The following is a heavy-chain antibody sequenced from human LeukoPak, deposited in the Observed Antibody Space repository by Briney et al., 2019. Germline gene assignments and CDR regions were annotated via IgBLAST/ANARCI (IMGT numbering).Heavy chain of an antibody. CDR3: ARGVKGRRGAFDI. CDR2: IYYSGST. D-gene: IGHD3-10*01. J-gene: IGHJ3*02. Sequence: SETLSLTCTVSGGSISSGVYYWSWLRPHPGKGLEWIGYIYYSGSTYSNPSLKSRLTMSVDISKNQFSLKLCSVTAADTAVYYWARGVKGRRGAFDIWGQGTMVTVSS. CDR1: GGSISSGVYY. V-gene: IGHV4-31*03.